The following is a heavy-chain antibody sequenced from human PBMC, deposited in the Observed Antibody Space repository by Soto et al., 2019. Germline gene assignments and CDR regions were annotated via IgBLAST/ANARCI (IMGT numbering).Heavy chain of an antibody. Sequence: PGGSLRLSCAASGFTFSDYYMTWIRQAPGSGLEWVSYISSSSGTISYANSVKGRFTISRDNAQNSLYLQMTSLRAEDTAVYYRARGTYRSKTDFDYWGQGTLVTVSS. CDR3: ARGTYRSKTDFDY. CDR2: ISSSSGTI. V-gene: IGHV3-11*01. CDR1: GFTFSDYY. D-gene: IGHD6-13*01. J-gene: IGHJ4*02.